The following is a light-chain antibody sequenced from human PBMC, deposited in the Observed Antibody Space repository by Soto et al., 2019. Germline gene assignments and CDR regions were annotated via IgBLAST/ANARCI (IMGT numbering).Light chain of an antibody. V-gene: IGKV1-33*01. J-gene: IGKJ5*01. CDR3: QQYELLPT. CDR2: DAS. Sequence: DIQMTQPPSSLSASVGDRVTITFQASQNINNYLNWYQQKPGRAPKLLIYDASNLEAGVPPRFRGSGSGTDFTFTISRLQPEDIATYYCQQYELLPTFGDGRLLEVK. CDR1: QNINNY.